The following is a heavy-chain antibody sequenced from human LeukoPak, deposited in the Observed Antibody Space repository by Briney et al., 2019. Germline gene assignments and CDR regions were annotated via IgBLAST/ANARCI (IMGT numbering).Heavy chain of an antibody. Sequence: ASVKVSCKASGYTFTGYYMHWVRQAPGQGLEWMGWINPNSGGTNYAQKFQGRVTMTRDTSISTAYMELSRLRSDDTAVYYCAREETFLSGGGGNDKNWSAPGGKEPLAT. CDR3: AREETFLSGGGGNDKNWSAP. D-gene: IGHD3-3*01. J-gene: IGHJ5*02. CDR1: GYTFTGYY. CDR2: INPNSGGT. V-gene: IGHV1-2*02.